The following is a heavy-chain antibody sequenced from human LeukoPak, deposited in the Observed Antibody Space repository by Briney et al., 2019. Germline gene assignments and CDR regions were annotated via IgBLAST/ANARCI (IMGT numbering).Heavy chain of an antibody. Sequence: KTSETLSLTCTVSGXSISSGGYYWSWIRQHPGKGLEWIGYIYYSGSTYYNPSLKSRVTISVDTSKNQFSLKLSSVTAADTAVYYCARPSITMIRGLGAFDIWGQGTMVTVSS. CDR1: GXSISSGGYY. J-gene: IGHJ3*02. D-gene: IGHD3-22*01. CDR3: ARPSITMIRGLGAFDI. V-gene: IGHV4-31*03. CDR2: IYYSGST.